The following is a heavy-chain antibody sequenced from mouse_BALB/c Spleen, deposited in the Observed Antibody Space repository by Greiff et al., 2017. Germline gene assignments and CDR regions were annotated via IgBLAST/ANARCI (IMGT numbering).Heavy chain of an antibody. CDR3: ARDPDWVPYAMDY. J-gene: IGHJ4*01. CDR2: IWGDGST. D-gene: IGHD4-1*01. CDR1: GFSLTGYG. Sequence: QVTLKESGPGLVAPSQSLSITCTVSGFSLTGYGVNWVRQPPGKGLEWLGMIWGDGSTDYNSALKSRLSISKDNSKSQVFLKMNSLQTDDTARYYCARDPDWVPYAMDYWGQGTSVTVSS. V-gene: IGHV2-6-7*01.